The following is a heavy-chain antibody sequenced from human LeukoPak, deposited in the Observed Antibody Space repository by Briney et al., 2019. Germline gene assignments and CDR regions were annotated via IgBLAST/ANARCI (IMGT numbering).Heavy chain of an antibody. CDR3: ARDQDRAFDI. CDR1: GFTFSSYS. J-gene: IGHJ3*02. Sequence: GGSLRLSCAASGFTFSSYSMNWVRQAPGKGLEWVSYISSSSSTIYYADSVKGRFTISGDNAKNSLYLQMNSLRVEDTAVYYCARDQDRAFDIWGQGTMVTVSS. V-gene: IGHV3-48*04. CDR2: ISSSSSTI.